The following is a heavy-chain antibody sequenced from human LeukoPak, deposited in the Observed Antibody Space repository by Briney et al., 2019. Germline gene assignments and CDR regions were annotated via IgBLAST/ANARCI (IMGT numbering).Heavy chain of an antibody. D-gene: IGHD3-10*01. CDR1: GGSISSSSYY. J-gene: IGHJ4*02. CDR3: ASRYGSGRRFDY. Sequence: PSETLSLTCTVSGGSISSSSYYWGWIRQPPGKGLERIGSIYYSGSTYYNPSLKSRVTISVDTSKNQFSLKLSSVTAADTAVYYCASRYGSGRRFDYWGQGTLVTVSS. CDR2: IYYSGST. V-gene: IGHV4-39*01.